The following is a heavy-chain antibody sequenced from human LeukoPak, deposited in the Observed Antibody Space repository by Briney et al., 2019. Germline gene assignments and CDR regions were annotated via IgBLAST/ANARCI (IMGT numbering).Heavy chain of an antibody. CDR3: AREDYGYEFDY. CDR2: INPNSGGT. CDR1: GYTFTGYY. V-gene: IGHV1-2*06. Sequence: ASVKASCKASGYTFTGYYMHWVRQAPGQGLEWMGRINPNSGGTNYAQKFQGRVTMTRDTSISTAYMELSGLRSDDTAVYYCAREDYGYEFDYWGQGTLVTVSS. J-gene: IGHJ4*02. D-gene: IGHD5-12*01.